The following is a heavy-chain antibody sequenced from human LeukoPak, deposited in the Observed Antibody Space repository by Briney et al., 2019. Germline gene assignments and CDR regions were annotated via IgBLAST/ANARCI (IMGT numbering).Heavy chain of an antibody. D-gene: IGHD2-15*01. V-gene: IGHV1-18*01. CDR3: ASYLGYCSGGSCPFDY. CDR1: GYTFTSYG. J-gene: IGHJ4*02. CDR2: ISAYNGNT. Sequence: ASVKVSCKASGYTFTSYGISWVRQAPGQGLEWMGWISAYNGNTNYAQKLQGRVTMTTDTSTSTAYMELRSLRSDDTAVYYCASYLGYCSGGSCPFDYWGQGTPVTVSS.